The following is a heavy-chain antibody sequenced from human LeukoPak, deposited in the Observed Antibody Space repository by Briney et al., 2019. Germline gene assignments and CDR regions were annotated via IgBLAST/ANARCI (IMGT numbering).Heavy chain of an antibody. CDR1: GFTFTSYA. D-gene: IGHD5-18*01. CDR3: AKGVDTTMVGY. CDR2: TSYDGSDK. V-gene: IGHV3-30*18. J-gene: IGHJ4*02. Sequence: GGSLRLSCAASGFTFTSYAMNWVRQAPGKGLEWVAATSYDGSDKHYADSVKGRFTISRDNSKNTLYLQMNSLRTEDTAVYYCAKGVDTTMVGYWGQGTLVTVSS.